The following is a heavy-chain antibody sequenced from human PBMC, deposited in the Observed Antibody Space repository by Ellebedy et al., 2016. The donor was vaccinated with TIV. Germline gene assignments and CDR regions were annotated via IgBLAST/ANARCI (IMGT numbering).Heavy chain of an antibody. D-gene: IGHD1-14*01. CDR1: GGSISSYY. V-gene: IGHV4-39*07. J-gene: IGHJ4*02. CDR3: AREASSSYHPDFDY. Sequence: SETLSLXXIVSGGSISSYYWGWIRQPPGKGLEWIGSIYYSGSTYYNPSLKSRVIISIDKSKNQFSLKLSSVTAADTAVYYCAREASSSYHPDFDYWGQGTLVTVSS. CDR2: IYYSGST.